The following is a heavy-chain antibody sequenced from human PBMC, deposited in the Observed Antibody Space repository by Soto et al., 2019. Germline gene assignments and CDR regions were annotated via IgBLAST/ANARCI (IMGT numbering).Heavy chain of an antibody. D-gene: IGHD4-4*01. CDR3: AKQHSDLVIGAFDV. CDR2: ISYDGTYQ. V-gene: IGHV3-30*18. Sequence: PGGSLRLSCAASGFMFSSLGIHWVRQAPSKGLEWVAVISYDGTYQYYADSVKGRFTISRDNSGNSVALQMNSLRPEDTAVYYCAKQHSDLVIGAFDVWGPGAVVTVSS. J-gene: IGHJ3*01. CDR1: GFMFSSLG.